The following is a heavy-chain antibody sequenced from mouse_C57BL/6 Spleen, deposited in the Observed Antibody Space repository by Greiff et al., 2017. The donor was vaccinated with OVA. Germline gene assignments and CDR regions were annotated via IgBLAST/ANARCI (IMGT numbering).Heavy chain of an antibody. CDR3: ARYNDYELLWYFDV. Sequence: EVKLQESGPGLAKPSQTLSLTCSVTGYSITSDYWNCIRKFPGNKLEYMGYISYSGSTYYNPSLKSRISITRDTSKNQYYLQLNSVTTEDTATYYCARYNDYELLWYFDVWGTGTTVTVSS. D-gene: IGHD2-4*01. V-gene: IGHV3-8*01. J-gene: IGHJ1*03. CDR1: GYSITSDY. CDR2: ISYSGST.